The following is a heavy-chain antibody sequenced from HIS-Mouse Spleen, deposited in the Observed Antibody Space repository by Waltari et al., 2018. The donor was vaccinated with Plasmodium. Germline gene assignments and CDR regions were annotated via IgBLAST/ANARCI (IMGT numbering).Heavy chain of an antibody. CDR3: ATSNDI. V-gene: IGHV4-34*01. Sequence: QVQLQQWGAGLLKPSETLSLTCAVYGGSFSGYYWSWIRQPPRKGLEWIGEINHSGITNYNPSLKSRVIISVETSKNQFSLKLSSVTAADTAVYYCATSNDIWGQGTMVTVSS. CDR1: GGSFSGYY. D-gene: IGHD7-27*01. CDR2: INHSGIT. J-gene: IGHJ3*02.